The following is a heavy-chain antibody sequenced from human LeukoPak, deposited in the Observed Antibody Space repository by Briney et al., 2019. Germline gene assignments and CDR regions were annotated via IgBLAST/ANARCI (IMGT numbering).Heavy chain of an antibody. Sequence: GSSVKVSCKASGGTFSCYAISWVRQPPGQGLEWMGGSIPIFGTANYAQKFQGRVTIPTDESKSTAYLDMSSLRSEDPAAYYCARAPLVAAAGTAYYSYYMDVWGKGTTVTVSS. J-gene: IGHJ6*03. CDR3: ARAPLVAAAGTAYYSYYMDV. CDR1: GGTFSCYA. CDR2: SIPIFGTA. D-gene: IGHD6-13*01. V-gene: IGHV1-69*05.